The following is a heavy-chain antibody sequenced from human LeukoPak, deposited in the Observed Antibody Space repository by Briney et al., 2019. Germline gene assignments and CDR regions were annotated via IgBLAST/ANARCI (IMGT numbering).Heavy chain of an antibody. CDR1: GGSFSGYY. CDR3: ARHRVTNHYYYYYMDV. J-gene: IGHJ6*03. Sequence: PSETLSLTCAVYGGSFSGYYWSWIRQPPGKGLEWIGEINHSGSTNYNPSLKSRVTISVDTSKNQFSLKLSSVTAADTAVYYCARHRVTNHYYYYYMDVWGKGTTVTVSS. CDR2: INHSGST. D-gene: IGHD1-14*01. V-gene: IGHV4-34*01.